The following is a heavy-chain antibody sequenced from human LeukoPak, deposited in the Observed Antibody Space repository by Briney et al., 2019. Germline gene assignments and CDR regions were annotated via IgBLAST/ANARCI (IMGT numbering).Heavy chain of an antibody. V-gene: IGHV4-59*01. Sequence: SETLSLTCTVSGGSISSYYWSWIRQPPGKGLEWIGYIYYSGSTNYNPSLKSRVTISVDTSKNQFSLKLSSVTAADTAVYYCARDCPRSGYYYYMDVWGKGTTVTVSS. J-gene: IGHJ6*03. CDR3: ARDCPRSGYYYYMDV. CDR2: IYYSGST. CDR1: GGSISSYY.